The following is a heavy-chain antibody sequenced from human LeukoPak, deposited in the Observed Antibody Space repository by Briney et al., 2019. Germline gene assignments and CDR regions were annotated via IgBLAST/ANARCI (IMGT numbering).Heavy chain of an antibody. Sequence: GGSLRLSCAVSGFTFSRYSRNWVRQAPGKGLEWVSVISGGSTSTFYADSVKGRFTISRDNAKNSLYLQMDSLRAEDTAVYYCARNTPSLSTNGMDVWGQGTAVTVSS. CDR1: GFTFSRYS. CDR3: ARNTPSLSTNGMDV. J-gene: IGHJ6*02. D-gene: IGHD3-3*02. CDR2: ISGGSTST. V-gene: IGHV3-21*01.